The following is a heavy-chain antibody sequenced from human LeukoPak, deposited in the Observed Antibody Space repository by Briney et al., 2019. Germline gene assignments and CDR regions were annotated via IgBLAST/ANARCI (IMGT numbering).Heavy chain of an antibody. V-gene: IGHV4-39*01. CDR1: GGSISSSSYY. Sequence: SETLSLTRTVSGGSISSSSYYWGRIRQPPGKGLEWIGSIYYSGSAYYNPSLKSRVTISVDTSKNQFSLKLSSVTAADTAVYYCALAVAGTTSFDYWGQGTLVTVSS. CDR2: IYYSGSA. J-gene: IGHJ4*02. CDR3: ALAVAGTTSFDY. D-gene: IGHD6-19*01.